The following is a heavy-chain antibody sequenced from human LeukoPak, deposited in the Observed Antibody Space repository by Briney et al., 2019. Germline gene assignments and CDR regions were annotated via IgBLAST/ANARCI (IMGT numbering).Heavy chain of an antibody. J-gene: IGHJ3*02. D-gene: IGHD3-10*01. Sequence: EASVKLSCKASGYTFSSYDTDWVRHATGQGLEWMGWMNPNSGDTGYAQRFQGRVTMTRSTSISTAYMELNSLRSEDTAVYYCARSSSDGLDAFDIWGQGTMVTVSS. CDR1: GYTFSSYD. CDR2: MNPNSGDT. CDR3: ARSSSDGLDAFDI. V-gene: IGHV1-8*01.